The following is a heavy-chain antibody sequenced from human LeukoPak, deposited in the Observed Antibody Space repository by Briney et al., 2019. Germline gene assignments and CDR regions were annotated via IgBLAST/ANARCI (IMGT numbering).Heavy chain of an antibody. CDR2: IYYSGST. D-gene: IGHD3-10*01. CDR3: AGTYYYSYYYYMDV. V-gene: IGHV4-59*01. J-gene: IGHJ6*03. Sequence: SETLSLTCTVSGGSISSYYWSWIRQPPGKGLEWIGYIYYSGSTNYNPSLKSRVNISLDTSKNQFSLKLSSVTAADTAVYYCAGTYYYSYYYYMDVWGKGTTVTISS. CDR1: GGSISSYY.